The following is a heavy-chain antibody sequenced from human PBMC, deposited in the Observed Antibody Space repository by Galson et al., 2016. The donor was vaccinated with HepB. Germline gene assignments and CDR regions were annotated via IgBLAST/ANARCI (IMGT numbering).Heavy chain of an antibody. Sequence: SLRLSCAGSGFPFRNYAMTWVRQAPGTGLEWVSFLSGRGDNTYYAASVQGRFLMSRDNSNNTLCLHMSGLRAEDSALYYCAICQENGAPIFGAVSKWGQGILVTGAS. CDR3: AICQENGAPIFGAVSK. D-gene: IGHD3-3*01. V-gene: IGHV3-23*01. CDR1: GFPFRNYA. CDR2: LSGRGDNT. J-gene: IGHJ4*02.